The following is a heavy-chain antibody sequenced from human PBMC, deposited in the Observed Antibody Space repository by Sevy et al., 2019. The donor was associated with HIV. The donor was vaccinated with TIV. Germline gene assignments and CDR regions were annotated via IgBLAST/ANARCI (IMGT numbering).Heavy chain of an antibody. V-gene: IGHV3-30*04. J-gene: IGHJ4*02. CDR3: AREGGYTSAWSPGNY. Sequence: GGSLRLSCAASGFTFNTHAMHWVRQAPGKGLEWVALISYDGIIKYYADSVKGRLTISRDNSKNTLSLQMNSLRIEDTAVYYCAREGGYTSAWSPGNYWVQGTLVTVSS. CDR2: ISYDGIIK. CDR1: GFTFNTHA. D-gene: IGHD6-19*01.